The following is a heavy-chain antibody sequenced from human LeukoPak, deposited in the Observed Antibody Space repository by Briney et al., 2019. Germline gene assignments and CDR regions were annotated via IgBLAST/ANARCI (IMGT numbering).Heavy chain of an antibody. CDR2: IYPGDSDT. CDR3: ARLFHYSTYPYFDY. D-gene: IGHD4-11*01. Sequence: GEPLKISCKGSGYSFTSYWIGLVRQMPGKGPEWIGIIYPGDSDTRHSPSFQCQVTISADKSISTAYLPWSSLKASHPAMYYCARLFHYSTYPYFDYWGQGTLVTVSS. J-gene: IGHJ4*02. CDR1: GYSFTSYW. V-gene: IGHV5-51*01.